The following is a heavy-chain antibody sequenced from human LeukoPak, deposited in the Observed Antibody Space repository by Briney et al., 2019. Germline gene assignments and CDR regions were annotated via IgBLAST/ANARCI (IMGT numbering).Heavy chain of an antibody. CDR3: AKDIDEVGATPFDY. CDR1: GFTFDDYD. V-gene: IGHV3-20*04. J-gene: IGHJ4*02. Sequence: PGGSLRLSCAASGFTFDDYDMSWVRQAPGKGLEWVPGINWNGGRTVYADSVKGRFTISRDNAKNSLYLQMNSLRAEDTALYYCAKDIDEVGATPFDYWGQGTLVTVSS. D-gene: IGHD1-26*01. CDR2: INWNGGRT.